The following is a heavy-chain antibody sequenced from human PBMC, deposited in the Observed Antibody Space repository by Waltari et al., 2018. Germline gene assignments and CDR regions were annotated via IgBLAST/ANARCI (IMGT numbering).Heavy chain of an antibody. V-gene: IGHV3-21*01. J-gene: IGHJ1*01. CDR1: GFTFSSYS. CDR3: ARDIRPYYGDYPSFQH. D-gene: IGHD4-17*01. CDR2: ISSSSSYI. Sequence: EVQLVESGGGLVKPGGSLRLSCAASGFTFSSYSMNWVRQAPGKGLEWVSSISSSSSYIYYADSVKGRFTISRDNAKNSLYLQMNSLRAEDTAVYYCARDIRPYYGDYPSFQHWGQGTLVTVSS.